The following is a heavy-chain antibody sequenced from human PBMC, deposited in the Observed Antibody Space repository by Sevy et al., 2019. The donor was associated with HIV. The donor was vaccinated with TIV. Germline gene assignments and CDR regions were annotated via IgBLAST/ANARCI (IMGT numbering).Heavy chain of an antibody. J-gene: IGHJ6*02. CDR3: ARWGVATMIVYSNYYYGMDV. CDR1: GYTFTSYD. D-gene: IGHD3-22*01. V-gene: IGHV1-8*01. Sequence: ASVKVSCKASGYTFTSYDINWVRQATGQGLEWMGWMNPNSGNTGYAQKFQGRVTMTRNTSISTAYMELSSLRSEDTALYYGARWGVATMIVYSNYYYGMDVWGQGTTVTVSS. CDR2: MNPNSGNT.